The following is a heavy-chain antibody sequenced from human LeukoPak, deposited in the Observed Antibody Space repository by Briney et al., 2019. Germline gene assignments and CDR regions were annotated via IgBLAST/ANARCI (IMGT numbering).Heavy chain of an antibody. D-gene: IGHD6-19*01. J-gene: IGHJ5*02. CDR3: ARGKPIAVAGTRWFDP. V-gene: IGHV1-8*01. Sequence: GASVKVSCKASGYTFTSYDINWVRQAPGQGLEWMGWMNPNSGNTGYAQKFQGRVTMTRNTSISTAYMELSSLRSEDTAVYYCARGKPIAVAGTRWFDPWGQGTLVTVAS. CDR2: MNPNSGNT. CDR1: GYTFTSYD.